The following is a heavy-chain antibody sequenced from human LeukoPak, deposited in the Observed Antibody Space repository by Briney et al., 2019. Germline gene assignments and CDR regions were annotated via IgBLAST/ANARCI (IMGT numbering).Heavy chain of an antibody. V-gene: IGHV3-30*18. Sequence: HAGRSLRLSCAASGFTFSSYGMHWVRQAPGKGLEWVAVISYDGSNKYYADSVKGRFTISRDNSKNTLYLQMNSLRAEDTAVYYCAKDYDFWSGPPPNWFDPWGQGTLVTVSS. CDR1: GFTFSSYG. CDR3: AKDYDFWSGPPPNWFDP. D-gene: IGHD3-3*01. CDR2: ISYDGSNK. J-gene: IGHJ5*02.